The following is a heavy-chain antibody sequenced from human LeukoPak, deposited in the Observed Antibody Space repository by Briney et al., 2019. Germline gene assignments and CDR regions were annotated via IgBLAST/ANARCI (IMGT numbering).Heavy chain of an antibody. CDR1: GFTFSSYS. CDR2: ISSSSSYI. Sequence: GGSLRLSCAASGFTFSSYSMNWVRQAPGKGLEWVSSISSSSSYIYYADSVKGRFTISRDNAKNSLYLQMNSLRAGDTAVYYCARGNYDYVWGSYREYYFDYWGQGTLVTVSS. V-gene: IGHV3-21*01. J-gene: IGHJ4*02. D-gene: IGHD3-16*02. CDR3: ARGNYDYVWGSYREYYFDY.